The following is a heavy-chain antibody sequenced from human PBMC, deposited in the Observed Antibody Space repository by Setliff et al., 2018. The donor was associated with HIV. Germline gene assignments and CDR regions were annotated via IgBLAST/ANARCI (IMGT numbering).Heavy chain of an antibody. D-gene: IGHD1-26*01. V-gene: IGHV4-61*09. J-gene: IGHJ3*02. CDR3: AKTSVGATGLYAFDI. CDR1: GGSIGSGSHY. CDR2: IYTTGST. Sequence: PSETLSLTCTVSGGSIGSGSHYWSWIRQTAGKGLEWIGHIYTTGSTNYNPSLKSRVTISADTSNNQFSLRLTSMTAADTAVYYFAKTSVGATGLYAFDIWGQGTMVTVSS.